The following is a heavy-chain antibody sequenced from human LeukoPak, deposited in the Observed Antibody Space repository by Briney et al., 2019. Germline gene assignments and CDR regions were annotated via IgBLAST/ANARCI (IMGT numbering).Heavy chain of an antibody. Sequence: GSLRLSCAVSGFTFSHYAIHWVRQAPGKGLEWVAVISYDGSTKYYADSVKARFTISRDNSKNTLYLQMNSLRPDDTAVYYCARETFDGDYNYYYGMDVWGQGTTVTVSS. V-gene: IGHV3-30-3*01. J-gene: IGHJ6*02. CDR3: ARETFDGDYNYYYGMDV. D-gene: IGHD4-17*01. CDR1: GFTFSHYA. CDR2: ISYDGSTK.